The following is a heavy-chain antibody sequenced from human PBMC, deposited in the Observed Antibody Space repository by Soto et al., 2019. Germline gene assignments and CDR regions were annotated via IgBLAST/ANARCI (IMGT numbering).Heavy chain of an antibody. CDR3: ARDALSRDSI. D-gene: IGHD3-22*01. V-gene: IGHV4-31*03. Sequence: QVQLQESGPGLVKPSQTLSLTCTVSGGSISSGGYYWSWIRQHPGKGLEWIGYISYSGGTYYNPSPVSRVTISVDTSKNQFSLKLSSVTAADTAVYYCARDALSRDSIWGQGTLVTVSS. CDR1: GGSISSGGYY. CDR2: ISYSGGT. J-gene: IGHJ4*02.